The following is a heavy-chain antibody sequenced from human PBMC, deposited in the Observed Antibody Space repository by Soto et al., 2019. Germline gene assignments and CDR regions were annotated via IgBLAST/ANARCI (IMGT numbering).Heavy chain of an antibody. CDR1: GFTFSSYS. V-gene: IGHV3-48*01. Sequence: GGSLRLSCAASGFTFSSYSMNWVRQAPGKGLEWVSYIGIGSSTKYYADSVKGRFTISRDNAKNSLYLQMNSLRAEDAAVYYCARDQLYYNDISGRPLNAFDVWGQGTMVTVSS. D-gene: IGHD3-22*01. CDR2: IGIGSSTK. J-gene: IGHJ3*01. CDR3: ARDQLYYNDISGRPLNAFDV.